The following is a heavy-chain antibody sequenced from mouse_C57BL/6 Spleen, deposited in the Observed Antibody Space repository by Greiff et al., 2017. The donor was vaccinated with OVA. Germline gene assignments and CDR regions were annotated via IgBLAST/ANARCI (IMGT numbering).Heavy chain of an antibody. Sequence: EVKLVESVAELVRPGASVKLSCTASGFNIKNTYMHWVKQRPEQGLEWIGRIDPANGNTKYAPKFQGKATITADTSSNTAYLQLSSLTSEDTAIYYCAVIADYYGSSYDAMDYWGQGTSVTVSS. V-gene: IGHV14-3*01. CDR1: GFNIKNTY. J-gene: IGHJ4*01. D-gene: IGHD1-1*01. CDR3: AVIADYYGSSYDAMDY. CDR2: IDPANGNT.